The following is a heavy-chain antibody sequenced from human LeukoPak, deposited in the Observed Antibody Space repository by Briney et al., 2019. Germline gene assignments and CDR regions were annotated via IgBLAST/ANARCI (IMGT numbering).Heavy chain of an antibody. CDR1: GGTFSSYT. J-gene: IGHJ4*02. CDR2: IIPILGIA. V-gene: IGHV1-69*02. D-gene: IGHD5-18*01. CDR3: ARAGYNHYFDY. Sequence: SVKVSCKASGGTFSSYTISWVRQAPGQGLEWMGRIIPILGIANYAQKFQGRVTITADKSTSTAYMEQSSLRSEDTAVYYCARAGYNHYFDYWGQGTLVTDSS.